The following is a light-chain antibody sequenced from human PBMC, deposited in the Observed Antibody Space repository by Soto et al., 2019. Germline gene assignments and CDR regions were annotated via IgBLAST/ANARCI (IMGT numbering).Light chain of an antibody. CDR1: QDINKY. CDR2: DAT. Sequence: DIQMTQSPSSLSASVRERVTITCLASQDINKYLNWYQQKPGKAPKLLIYDATNFENGVPSRFSRSGSGTHFTLTISRLQPEDFATYYSQHYDHFPITFGQGTRMEIK. J-gene: IGKJ5*01. V-gene: IGKV1-33*01. CDR3: QHYDHFPIT.